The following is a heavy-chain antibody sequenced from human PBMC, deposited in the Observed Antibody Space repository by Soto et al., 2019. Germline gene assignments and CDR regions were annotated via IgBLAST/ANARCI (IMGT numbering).Heavy chain of an antibody. Sequence: GGSLRLSYAASGFTFSRYAMSWVRQSTGKGLEWEWVSAISGSGGGTYHADSVKGRYTVSRDNTKNTLHLQMNSLKVEDTAVYYCAKGSAESRPYYFDYWGQGALVTVSS. J-gene: IGHJ4*02. CDR3: AKGSAESRPYYFDY. D-gene: IGHD2-2*01. CDR1: GFTFSRYA. CDR2: ISGSGGGT. V-gene: IGHV3-23*01.